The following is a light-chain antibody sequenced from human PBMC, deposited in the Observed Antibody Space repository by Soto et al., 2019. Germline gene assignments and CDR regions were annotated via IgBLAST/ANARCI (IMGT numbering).Light chain of an antibody. V-gene: IGKV3-20*01. CDR1: QSVSSSY. Sequence: EIVVTQSPATLSLSPGERATLSCRASQSVSSSYLAWYQQKPGQAPRLLIYGASSRATGIPDRFSGSGSGTDFTLTISRLEPEDFAVYYCQQYGSSPRTFGQGTKV. J-gene: IGKJ1*01. CDR2: GAS. CDR3: QQYGSSPRT.